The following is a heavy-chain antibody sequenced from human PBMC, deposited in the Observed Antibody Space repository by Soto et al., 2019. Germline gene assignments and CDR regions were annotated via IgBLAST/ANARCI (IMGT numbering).Heavy chain of an antibody. D-gene: IGHD4-17*01. CDR1: GYSFTSYW. CDR3: ARQATGTNYYYGMDV. CDR2: IDTSDSYT. J-gene: IGHJ6*02. Sequence: GESLKISCKGSGYSFTSYWISWVRQMPGKGLEGMGRIDTSDSYTNYSPSFQGHVTISADKSISTAYLQWGSLKASDTAMYYCARQATGTNYYYGMDVWGQGTTVTVSS. V-gene: IGHV5-10-1*01.